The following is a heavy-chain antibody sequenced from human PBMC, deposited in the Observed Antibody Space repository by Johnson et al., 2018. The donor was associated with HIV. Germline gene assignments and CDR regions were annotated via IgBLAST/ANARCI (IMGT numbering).Heavy chain of an antibody. CDR2: ISYDGSNK. J-gene: IGHJ3*02. Sequence: QVQLVESGGGVVQPGRSLKLSCAASGFTFSSYAMHWVRQAPGKGLDWVAVISYDGSNKYYADSVKGRFNISRDNSKNTLYLQMNSLRAEDTAVYYCARDFGLFLGKDDAFDIWGQGTMVTVSS. V-gene: IGHV3-30-3*01. CDR3: ARDFGLFLGKDDAFDI. D-gene: IGHD7-27*01. CDR1: GFTFSSYA.